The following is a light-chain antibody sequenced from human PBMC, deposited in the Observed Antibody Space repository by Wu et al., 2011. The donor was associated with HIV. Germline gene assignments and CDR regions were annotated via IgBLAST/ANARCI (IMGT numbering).Light chain of an antibody. V-gene: IGKV3-11*01. Sequence: EIVLTQSPGTLSLSPGERATLSCRASQSVSSHLAWYQQKPGQAPRLLIYGASNRATGIPDRFSGSGSGTDFTLTIRRLEPEDLAVYYCQQTSNWPLTFGQGTRLEIK. CDR3: QQTSNWPLT. CDR1: QSVSSH. CDR2: GAS. J-gene: IGKJ5*01.